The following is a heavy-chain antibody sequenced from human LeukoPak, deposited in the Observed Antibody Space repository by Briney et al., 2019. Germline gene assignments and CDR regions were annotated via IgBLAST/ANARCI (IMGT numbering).Heavy chain of an antibody. CDR3: AKGPPLGYYYMDV. Sequence: GGSLRLSCAASGVTFSGYAMSWVRQAPGKGLEWVSAISGSGGSTYYADSVKGRFTISRDNSKNTLYLQMNSLRAEDTAVYYCAKGPPLGYYYMDVWGKGTTVTVSS. CDR1: GVTFSGYA. CDR2: ISGSGGST. V-gene: IGHV3-23*01. J-gene: IGHJ6*03.